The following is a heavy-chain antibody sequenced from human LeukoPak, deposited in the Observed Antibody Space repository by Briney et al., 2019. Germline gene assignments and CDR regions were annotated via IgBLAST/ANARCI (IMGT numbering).Heavy chain of an antibody. V-gene: IGHV4-34*01. D-gene: IGHD2-2*01. CDR3: ARGRCSSTSCYARSRHDAFDI. J-gene: IGHJ3*02. CDR2: INHSGST. Sequence: SETLSLTCAVYGGSFSGYYWSWIRQPPGKGLEWIGEINHSGSTNYNPSLKSRVTISVDTSKNQFSLKLSSVTAADTAVYYCARGRCSSTSCYARSRHDAFDIWGQGTMVTVSS. CDR1: GGSFSGYY.